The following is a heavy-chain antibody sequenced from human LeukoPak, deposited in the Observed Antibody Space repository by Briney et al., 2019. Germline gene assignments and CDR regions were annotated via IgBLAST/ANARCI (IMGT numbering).Heavy chain of an antibody. D-gene: IGHD6-25*01. V-gene: IGHV1-18*01. Sequence: ASVKISCKASGYTFTNYGITWVRQAPGQGLEWMGWRSAYNGNTKYAQTLQGRVTMTTDTSTSTAYMELRSLRSDDTAVYYCARDHSSGCQLFDYWGQGTLVTVS. CDR2: RSAYNGNT. CDR3: ARDHSSGCQLFDY. CDR1: GYTFTNYG. J-gene: IGHJ4*02.